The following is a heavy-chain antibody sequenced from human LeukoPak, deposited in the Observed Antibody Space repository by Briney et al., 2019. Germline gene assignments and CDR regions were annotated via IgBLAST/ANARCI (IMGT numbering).Heavy chain of an antibody. CDR2: INHSGST. CDR3: ATAGSGLYYFDY. CDR1: GGSFSGYY. V-gene: IGHV4-34*01. J-gene: IGHJ4*02. Sequence: SETLSLTCAVYGGSFSGYYWSWIRQPPRKGMEWIGKINHSGSTNYNPSLKSRVTISVDTSKNQFSLKLSSVTAADTAVYYCATAGSGLYYFDYWGQGTLVTVSA. D-gene: IGHD6-19*01.